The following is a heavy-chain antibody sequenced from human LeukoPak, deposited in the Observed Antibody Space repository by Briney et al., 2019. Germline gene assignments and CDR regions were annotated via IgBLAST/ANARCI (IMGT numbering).Heavy chain of an antibody. CDR2: MSGSGVTT. D-gene: IGHD1-26*01. V-gene: IGHV3-23*01. Sequence: PGGSLRLSCAASGFTFSSYAMSWVRQAPGKGLEWVSSMSGSGVTTYHADSVKGRFTISRDNSKNTLYLQMNSLRAEDTAVYYCAKFPKWNYFDYWGQGTLVTVSS. CDR1: GFTFSSYA. J-gene: IGHJ4*02. CDR3: AKFPKWNYFDY.